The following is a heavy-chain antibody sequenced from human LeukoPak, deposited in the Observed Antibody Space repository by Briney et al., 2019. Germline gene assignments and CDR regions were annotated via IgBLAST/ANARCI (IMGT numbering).Heavy chain of an antibody. D-gene: IGHD1-26*01. Sequence: GASVKVSYKASGGTFSSYAISWVRQAPGQGLEWMGRIIPILGIANYAQKFQGRVTITADKSTSTAYMELSSLRSEDTAVYYCARDNLVGATMDYYYGMDVWGQGTTVTVSS. V-gene: IGHV1-69*04. CDR2: IIPILGIA. CDR1: GGTFSSYA. J-gene: IGHJ6*02. CDR3: ARDNLVGATMDYYYGMDV.